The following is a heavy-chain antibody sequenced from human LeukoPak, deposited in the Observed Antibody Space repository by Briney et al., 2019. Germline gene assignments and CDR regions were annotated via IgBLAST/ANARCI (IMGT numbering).Heavy chain of an antibody. CDR2: IYSGGST. D-gene: IGHD3-10*01. CDR3: AREGGAHGGRAFDI. Sequence: GGSLRLSCAASGFTVSSNYMSWVRRAPGKGLEWVSVIYSGGSTYYADSVKGRFTISRDNSKNTLYLQMNSLRAEDTAVYYCAREGGAHGGRAFDIWGQGTMVTVSS. CDR1: GFTVSSNY. J-gene: IGHJ3*02. V-gene: IGHV3-53*01.